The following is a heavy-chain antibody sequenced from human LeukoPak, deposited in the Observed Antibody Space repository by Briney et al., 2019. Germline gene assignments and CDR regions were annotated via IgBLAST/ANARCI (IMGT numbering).Heavy chain of an antibody. Sequence: PGGSLRLSCAASGFTVSSSHMTWVRQAPGKGLEWVSVIYTGGNTYYADFVKGRFTISRDNSKNTVYLQMHSLRAEDTAVYYCAREQPPDWGQGTLVTVSS. CDR3: AREQPPD. CDR1: GFTVSSSH. CDR2: IYTGGNT. V-gene: IGHV3-66*01. J-gene: IGHJ4*02.